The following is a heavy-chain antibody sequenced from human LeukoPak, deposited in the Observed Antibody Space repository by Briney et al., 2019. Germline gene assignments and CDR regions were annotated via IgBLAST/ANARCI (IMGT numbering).Heavy chain of an antibody. Sequence: PSETLSLTCTVSGGSISTYYWSWIRQPPAKGLEWIAYVYYSGHTSYNPSLKGRVTISVDTSKNQISLKLNSVTAADTAVYYCARHPYSGGFDIWGQGTMVTVSS. CDR1: GGSISTYY. CDR2: VYYSGHT. CDR3: ARHPYSGGFDI. J-gene: IGHJ3*02. V-gene: IGHV4-59*08. D-gene: IGHD2-15*01.